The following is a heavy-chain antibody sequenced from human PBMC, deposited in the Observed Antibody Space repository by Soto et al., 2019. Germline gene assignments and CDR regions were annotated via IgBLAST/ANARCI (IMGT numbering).Heavy chain of an antibody. CDR2: IIPIFGTA. J-gene: IGHJ4*02. CDR1: GGTSSSYA. D-gene: IGHD5-18*01. Sequence: SVKVSCKASGGTSSSYAISWVRQAPRQGLEWMGGIIPIFGTANYAQKFQGRVTITADESTSTAYMELSSPRSEDTAVYYCARELYSYGLHRAFDYWGQGTLVTVSS. V-gene: IGHV1-69*13. CDR3: ARELYSYGLHRAFDY.